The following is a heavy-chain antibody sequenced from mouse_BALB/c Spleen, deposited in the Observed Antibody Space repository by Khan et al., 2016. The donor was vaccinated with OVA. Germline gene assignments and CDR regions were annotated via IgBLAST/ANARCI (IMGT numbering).Heavy chain of an antibody. V-gene: IGHV1-77*01. Sequence: VQLQESGPDLVKPGASVKMSCKASGYTFTDFLINWVKQRTGQGLEWIGQIFPGSNTSYYNEKFKGKATLTADKSSNTASMQLSSLTSEDSAVYFCARSGYGSLVYWGQGTTLTVSS. J-gene: IGHJ2*01. CDR2: IFPGSNTS. CDR1: GYTFTDFL. CDR3: ARSGYGSLVY. D-gene: IGHD1-1*01.